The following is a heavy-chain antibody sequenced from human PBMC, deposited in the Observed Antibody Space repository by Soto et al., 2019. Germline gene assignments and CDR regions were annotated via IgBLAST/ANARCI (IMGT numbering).Heavy chain of an antibody. CDR2: INHSGST. D-gene: IGHD6-13*01. CDR3: ARGHGSSWSYYYYGMDV. V-gene: IGHV4-34*01. Sequence: QVQLQQWGAGLLKPSETLSLTCAVYGGSFSGYYWSWIRQPPGKGLEWIGEINHSGSTNYNPSLKSRVTISVDTSKNQFSLKLSSVTAADTAVYYCARGHGSSWSYYYYGMDVWGQGTTVTVSS. CDR1: GGSFSGYY. J-gene: IGHJ6*02.